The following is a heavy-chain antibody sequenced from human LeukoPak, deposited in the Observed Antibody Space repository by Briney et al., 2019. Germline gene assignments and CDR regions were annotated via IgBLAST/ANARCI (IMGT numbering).Heavy chain of an antibody. CDR1: GFTFSGYG. J-gene: IGHJ5*02. CDR2: IRYDGSNK. V-gene: IGHV3-30*02. D-gene: IGHD3-22*01. CDR3: AKGNYYDSSAYNWFDP. Sequence: PGGSLRLSCAASGFTFSGYGMHWVRQAPGKGLEWVAFIRYDGSNKYYADSVKGRFTISRDNSKNTLYLQMNSLRAEDTAVYYCAKGNYYDSSAYNWFDPWGQGTLVTVSS.